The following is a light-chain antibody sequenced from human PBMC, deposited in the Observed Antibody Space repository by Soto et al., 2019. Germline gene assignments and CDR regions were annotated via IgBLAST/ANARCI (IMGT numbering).Light chain of an antibody. CDR1: QSVSSY. Sequence: EIVLTQSPATLSLSPGERATISCRASQSVSSYLAWYQQKPGQAPRLLIYDASNRATGIPARFSGSGSGTDFTLTISSLEPEDFAVYYCQQRSIWPLTFGQGTRLEIK. V-gene: IGKV3-11*01. CDR2: DAS. J-gene: IGKJ5*01. CDR3: QQRSIWPLT.